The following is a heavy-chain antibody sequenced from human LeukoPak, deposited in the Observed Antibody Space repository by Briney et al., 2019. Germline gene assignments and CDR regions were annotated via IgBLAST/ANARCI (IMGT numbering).Heavy chain of an antibody. CDR3: ARDMATREVYGVPPFDI. V-gene: IGHV3-7*03. D-gene: IGHD4-17*01. CDR2: IKQDGSEK. Sequence: GGSLRLSCAASGFTFSSYWMSWVRQAPGKGLEWVANIKQDGSEKYYVDSVKGRFTISRDNAKNSLYLQMNSLKAEDTAVYYCARDMATREVYGVPPFDIWGQGTMVTVSS. J-gene: IGHJ3*02. CDR1: GFTFSSYW.